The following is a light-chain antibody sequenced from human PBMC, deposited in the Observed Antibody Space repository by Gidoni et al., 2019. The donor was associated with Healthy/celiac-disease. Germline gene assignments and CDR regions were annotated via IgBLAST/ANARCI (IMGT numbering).Light chain of an antibody. CDR1: SGHSSYA. CDR3: QTWGTGPWV. Sequence: QLVLTQSPSASASLVAPVKLTCTLSSGHSSYAIAWHQQQPEKGPRYLMKLNSDGSHSKGDGIPDRFSGSSSGAERYLTISSIQSEDEADYYCQTWGTGPWVFGGGTKLTVL. V-gene: IGLV4-69*01. J-gene: IGLJ3*02. CDR2: LNSDGSH.